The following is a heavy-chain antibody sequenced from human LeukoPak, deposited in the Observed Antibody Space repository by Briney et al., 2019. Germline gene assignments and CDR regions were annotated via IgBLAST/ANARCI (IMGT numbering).Heavy chain of an antibody. V-gene: IGHV4-59*01. D-gene: IGHD6-13*01. CDR2: IYYSGST. CDR3: ARVAAAGIFDY. J-gene: IGHJ4*02. Sequence: SETLSLTCTVSGGSISSYYWSWIRRPPGKGLEWIGYIYYSGSTNYNPSLKSRVTISVDTSKNQFSLKLSSVTAADTAVYYCARVAAAGIFDYWGQGTLVTVSS. CDR1: GGSISSYY.